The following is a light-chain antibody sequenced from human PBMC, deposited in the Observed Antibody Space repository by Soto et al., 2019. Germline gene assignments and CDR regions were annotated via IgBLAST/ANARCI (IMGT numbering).Light chain of an antibody. J-gene: IGKJ5*01. Sequence: IQLTQSPPSLSASVGDRVTITCRASQGVSSSLAWYHQQPGKAPKLLIYAATTLQSGVPSRFSGSGSGTDFTLTINSLPPEDFATYYCQQLHSYPFTFGQGTRLEMK. CDR3: QQLHSYPFT. V-gene: IGKV1-9*01. CDR1: QGVSSS. CDR2: AAT.